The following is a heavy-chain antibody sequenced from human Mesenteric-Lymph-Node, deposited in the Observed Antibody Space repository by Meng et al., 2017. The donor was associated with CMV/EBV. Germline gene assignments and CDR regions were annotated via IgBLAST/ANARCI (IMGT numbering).Heavy chain of an antibody. V-gene: IGHV1-69*05. D-gene: IGHD4/OR15-4a*01. Sequence: SVNVSCKASGGTFSSYAISWVRQAPAQGLESMGGIIPIFCTPNYAQKFQGRVTITTYESTSTAYMELNSLRSEDTAVYYCAGAYQYYAMDVWGQGTTVTVSS. CDR2: IIPIFCTP. J-gene: IGHJ6*02. CDR1: GGTFSSYA. CDR3: AGAYQYYAMDV.